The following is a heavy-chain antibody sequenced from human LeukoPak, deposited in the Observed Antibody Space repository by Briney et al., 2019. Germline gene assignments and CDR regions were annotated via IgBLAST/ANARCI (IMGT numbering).Heavy chain of an antibody. J-gene: IGHJ6*02. Sequence: GASVKVSCKASGYTFTSYDINWVRQATGQGLEWMGIINPSGGSTSYAQKFQGRVTMTRDTSASTVYMELSSLRSEDTAVYYCARDSYCSSTSCYFPVDGMDVWGQGTTVTVSS. D-gene: IGHD2-2*01. CDR3: ARDSYCSSTSCYFPVDGMDV. CDR2: INPSGGST. CDR1: GYTFTSYD. V-gene: IGHV1-46*01.